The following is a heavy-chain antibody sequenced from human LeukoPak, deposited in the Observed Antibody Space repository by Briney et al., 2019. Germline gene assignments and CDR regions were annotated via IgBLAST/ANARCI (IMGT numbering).Heavy chain of an antibody. CDR3: ARDGDFNAYGPLYYYGMDV. D-gene: IGHD3-10*01. J-gene: IGHJ6*02. CDR2: ISSNGGST. CDR1: GFTFSSYA. Sequence: GGSLRLSCAASGFTFSSYAMHWVRQAPGKGLEYASAISSNGGSTYYANSVKGRFTISRDNSKNTPYLQMGSLRAEDMAVYYCARDGDFNAYGPLYYYGMDVWGQGTTVTVSS. V-gene: IGHV3-64*01.